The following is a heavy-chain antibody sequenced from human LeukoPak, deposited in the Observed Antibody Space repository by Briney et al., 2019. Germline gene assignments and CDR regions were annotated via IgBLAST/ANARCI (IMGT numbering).Heavy chain of an antibody. CDR2: FNPNSGAT. D-gene: IGHD3-3*01. J-gene: IGHJ6*02. Sequence: ASVKVSCKASGYTFTDYYMHWVRQAPGRGLEWLVWFNPNSGATNDAQKFQGRISMTRATSISTAYMELRSLRSDDTAVYYCARDRRSLGGYYYYAMDVWGQGTTVTVSS. CDR3: ARDRRSLGGYYYYAMDV. V-gene: IGHV1-2*02. CDR1: GYTFTDYY.